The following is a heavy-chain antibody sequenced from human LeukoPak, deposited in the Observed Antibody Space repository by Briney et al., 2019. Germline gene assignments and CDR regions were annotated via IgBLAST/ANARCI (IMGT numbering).Heavy chain of an antibody. Sequence: NPSETLSLTCTVSGGSISSGGYYWSWIRQPPGKGLEWIGYIYHSGSTYYNSSLKSRVTISVDRSKNQFSLKLSSVTAADTAVYYCASRAYYDFWSGYPSPTGSFDIWGQGTMVTVSS. CDR3: ASRAYYDFWSGYPSPTGSFDI. J-gene: IGHJ3*02. V-gene: IGHV4-30-2*01. CDR1: GGSISSGGYY. D-gene: IGHD3-3*01. CDR2: IYHSGST.